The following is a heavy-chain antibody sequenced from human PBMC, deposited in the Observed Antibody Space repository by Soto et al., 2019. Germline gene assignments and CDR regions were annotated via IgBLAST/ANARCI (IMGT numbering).Heavy chain of an antibody. Sequence: QITLKESGPTLVKPTQTLTLTCTFSGFSLTTSGVGVGWIRQPPGKALEWLTLIYWDDDKRYSPSLKSRPTITKDTSKNQEVLTMTNMDPVDTATYYCAHSFCSGCPKYGMDVWGQGTTVTVSS. D-gene: IGHD6-19*01. CDR3: AHSFCSGCPKYGMDV. V-gene: IGHV2-5*02. J-gene: IGHJ6*02. CDR1: GFSLTTSGVG. CDR2: IYWDDDK.